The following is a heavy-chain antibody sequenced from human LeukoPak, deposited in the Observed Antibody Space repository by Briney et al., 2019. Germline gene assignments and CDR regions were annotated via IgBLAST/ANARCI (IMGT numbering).Heavy chain of an antibody. J-gene: IGHJ4*02. D-gene: IGHD6-6*01. CDR2: ISSSGSTI. CDR3: ARDLRASIAARPAY. V-gene: IGHV3-48*03. CDR1: GFTFSGYE. Sequence: PGGSLRLSCAASGFTFSGYEMNWVRQAPGKGLEWVSYISSSGSTIYYADSVKGRFTISRDNAKNSLYLQMNSLRAEDTALYYCARDLRASIAARPAYWGQGTLVTVSS.